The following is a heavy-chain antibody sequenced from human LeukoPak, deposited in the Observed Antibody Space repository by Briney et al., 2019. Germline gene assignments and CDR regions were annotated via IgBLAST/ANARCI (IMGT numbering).Heavy chain of an antibody. Sequence: SEPLSLTCAVYGESFSGYYWSWLRQPPGKGLEWLGEINHSGSTNYNPSLKSRVTISVDTSKNQFSLKLSSVTAADTAVYYCARGPRYDFWSGYYYYYYYMDVWGKGTTVTVSS. CDR3: ARGPRYDFWSGYYYYYYYMDV. CDR2: INHSGST. D-gene: IGHD3-3*01. V-gene: IGHV4-34*01. CDR1: GESFSGYY. J-gene: IGHJ6*03.